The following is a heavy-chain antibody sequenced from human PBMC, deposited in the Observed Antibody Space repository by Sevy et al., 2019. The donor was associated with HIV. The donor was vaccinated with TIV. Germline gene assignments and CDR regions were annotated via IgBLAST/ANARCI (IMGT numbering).Heavy chain of an antibody. Sequence: GGSLRLSCAASGFTFSDYAMHWVRQAPGKGLEWVAVISHDGFNQYYADSVKGRLTISRDSSKTTLYLEMHSLRAEDTALSYCARDRRAGYSSNWYRDFDYWGQGTLVTVSS. CDR1: GFTFSDYA. D-gene: IGHD6-13*01. J-gene: IGHJ4*02. CDR2: ISHDGFNQ. V-gene: IGHV3-30*04. CDR3: ARDRRAGYSSNWYRDFDY.